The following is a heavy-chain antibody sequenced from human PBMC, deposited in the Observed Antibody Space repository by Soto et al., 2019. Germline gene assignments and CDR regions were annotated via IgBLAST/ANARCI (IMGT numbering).Heavy chain of an antibody. CDR2: IKSKTDGGTT. V-gene: IGHV3-15*07. Sequence: SGGSLRLSCAASGFTFSNAWMNWVRQAPGRGLEWVGRIKSKTDGGTTDYAAPVKGRFTISRDDSKNTLYLQMNSLKTEDTAVYYCTTDLWFGEFNFDYWGQGTLVTVSS. J-gene: IGHJ4*02. CDR1: GFTFSNAW. CDR3: TTDLWFGEFNFDY. D-gene: IGHD3-10*01.